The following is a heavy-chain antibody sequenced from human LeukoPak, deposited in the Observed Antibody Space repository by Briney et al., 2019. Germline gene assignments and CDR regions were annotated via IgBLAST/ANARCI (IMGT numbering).Heavy chain of an antibody. CDR1: GFTLSSYW. V-gene: IGHV3-7*01. D-gene: IGHD4-11*01. CDR3: ARDKWLTTTHYFDY. CDR2: IKQDGSEK. Sequence: GGSLRLSCAASGFTLSSYWMIWVRHAPGKGLEWGANIKQDGSEKYYVDSVKGRFTISRDNGKNSVYLQMNSLRAEDTAVYYCARDKWLTTTHYFDYWGQGTLVTVSS. J-gene: IGHJ4*02.